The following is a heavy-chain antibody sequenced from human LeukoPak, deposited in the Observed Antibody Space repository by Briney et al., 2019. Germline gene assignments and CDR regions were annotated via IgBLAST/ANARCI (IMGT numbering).Heavy chain of an antibody. D-gene: IGHD3/OR15-3a*01. Sequence: ASVKVSCKASGYTFTSYGISWVRQAPGQGLEWMEWISAYNGNTNYAQKLQGRVTMTTDTSTSTAYMELRSLRSDDMAVYYCARNAWTGTTVPHYYYYMDVWGKGTTVTVSS. V-gene: IGHV1-18*03. CDR2: ISAYNGNT. J-gene: IGHJ6*03. CDR3: ARNAWTGTTVPHYYYYMDV. CDR1: GYTFTSYG.